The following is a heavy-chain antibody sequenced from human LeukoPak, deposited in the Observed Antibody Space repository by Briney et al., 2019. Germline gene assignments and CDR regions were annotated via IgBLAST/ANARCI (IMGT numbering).Heavy chain of an antibody. Sequence: GGSLRLSCAASGFTFSSYWMSWVRQAPGKGLEWVANIKQDGSEKYYVDSVKGRFTISRDNAKNSLYLQMNSLRAEDTAVYYCARVGRGYYDSSGYYSLDYWGQGTLVTVSS. J-gene: IGHJ4*02. D-gene: IGHD3-22*01. CDR1: GFTFSSYW. CDR3: ARVGRGYYDSSGYYSLDY. CDR2: IKQDGSEK. V-gene: IGHV3-7*01.